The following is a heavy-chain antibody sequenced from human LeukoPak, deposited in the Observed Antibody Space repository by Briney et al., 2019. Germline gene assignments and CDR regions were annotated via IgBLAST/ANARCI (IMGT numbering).Heavy chain of an antibody. CDR3: SRAPAAAGQYYLDD. CDR1: GFTFSSYA. J-gene: IGHJ4*02. Sequence: GRSLRLFCAASGFTFSSYAMHWVRQAPGEGLEWVAVISYDGSNKYYADSVKGRFTISRDNSKNTPYLQMNSLRGEETAVYYCSRAPAAAGQYYLDDWGQGTLVTDSS. D-gene: IGHD6-13*01. V-gene: IGHV3-30*04. CDR2: ISYDGSNK.